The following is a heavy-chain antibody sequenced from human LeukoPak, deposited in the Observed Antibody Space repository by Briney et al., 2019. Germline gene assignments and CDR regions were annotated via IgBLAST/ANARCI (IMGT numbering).Heavy chain of an antibody. J-gene: IGHJ6*03. CDR1: GFTFSTYA. D-gene: IGHD4/OR15-4a*01. CDR3: AKNRGANYYNYYMDV. CDR2: IGGGGRDT. V-gene: IGHV3-23*01. Sequence: PGGSLRRSCAASGFTFSTYAMSWVRQAPGKGLEWLSTIGGGGRDTFYADSVKGRFTVSRDNSKNTLYLQMSSLRAEDTAVYFCAKNRGANYYNYYMDVWGKGTTVTVSS.